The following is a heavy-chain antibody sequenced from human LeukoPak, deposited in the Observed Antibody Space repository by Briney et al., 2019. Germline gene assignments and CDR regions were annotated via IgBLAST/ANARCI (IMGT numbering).Heavy chain of an antibody. CDR3: AREGRAAARGFDP. CDR2: INPNSGGT. J-gene: IGHJ5*02. V-gene: IGHV1-2*02. Sequence: ASVKVSCKASGYTLTGYYMHWVRQAPGQGLEWMGWINPNSGGTNYAQKFQGRVTMTRDTSISTAYMELSRLRSDDTAVYYCAREGRAAARGFDPWGQGTLVTVSS. D-gene: IGHD6-13*01. CDR1: GYTLTGYY.